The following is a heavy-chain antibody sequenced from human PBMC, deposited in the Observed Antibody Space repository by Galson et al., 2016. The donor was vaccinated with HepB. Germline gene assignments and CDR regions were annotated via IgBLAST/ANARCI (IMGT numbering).Heavy chain of an antibody. CDR1: GFRFSSYA. J-gene: IGHJ6*02. CDR2: ISGSGGRT. V-gene: IGHV3-23*01. Sequence: SLRLSCAASGFRFSSYAVSWVRQAPGKGLEWVSGISGSGGRTYYADSVKGRFTISGDNSKNTVYLQMNSLRVEDTALYYCAKDGYFASGSALYGMDVWGQGTTVTVSS. D-gene: IGHD3-10*01. CDR3: AKDGYFASGSALYGMDV.